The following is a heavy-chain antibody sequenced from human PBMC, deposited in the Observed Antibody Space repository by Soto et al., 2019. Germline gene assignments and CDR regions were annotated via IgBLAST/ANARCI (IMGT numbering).Heavy chain of an antibody. D-gene: IGHD5-18*01. CDR1: GASISKGKW. V-gene: IGHV4-4*02. Sequence: QVQLQESGPGLVKPSETLTLTCAVSGASISKGKWWSWVRQPPGKGLECIGEISLGMSPHYNPSLRTRFTIEVDKSKNQFSLTFSVTAADTAMYYCTREGDYGYSLSYWGQGTLVTVSS. CDR2: ISLGMSP. CDR3: TREGDYGYSLSY. J-gene: IGHJ4*02.